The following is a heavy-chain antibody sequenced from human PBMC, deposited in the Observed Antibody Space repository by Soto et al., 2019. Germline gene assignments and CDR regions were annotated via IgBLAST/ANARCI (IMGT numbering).Heavy chain of an antibody. CDR3: ASAAVTGEYYCYYVMDA. J-gene: IGHJ6*04. V-gene: IGHV5-10-1*01. Sequence: ESLQIPCKSSGYIFTNYWISWMRQMLEKSMEWLGRIDPSDSYINYNPSFHGHVTISADKSISTAYMQWSSLKASDTASDYCASAAVTGEYYCYYVMDACGNGTMVTVSS. D-gene: IGHD6-13*01. CDR1: GYIFTNYW. CDR2: IDPSDSYI.